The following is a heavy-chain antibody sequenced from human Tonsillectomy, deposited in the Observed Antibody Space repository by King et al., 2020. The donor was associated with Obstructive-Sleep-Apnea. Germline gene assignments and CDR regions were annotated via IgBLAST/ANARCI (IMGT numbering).Heavy chain of an antibody. J-gene: IGHJ4*02. CDR2: ISGSGGSN. V-gene: IGHV3-23*04. CDR3: AKDIGIQLWLPDY. Sequence: VQLVESGGGLVQPGGSLRLSCAASGFTFSSDAMSWVRQAPGKGLEWVSAISGSGGSNYYADSVKGRFTISRDNSKNTLYLQMNSLRAEDTAVYYCAKDIGIQLWLPDYWGQGTLVTVSS. D-gene: IGHD5-18*01. CDR1: GFTFSSDA.